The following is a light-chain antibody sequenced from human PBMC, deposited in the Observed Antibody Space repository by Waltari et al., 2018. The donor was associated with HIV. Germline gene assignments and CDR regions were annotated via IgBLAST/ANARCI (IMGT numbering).Light chain of an antibody. CDR2: DKN. V-gene: IGLV1-51*01. CDR3: GTWDSSVSAGV. CDR1: TSNPGKNV. J-gene: IGLJ2*01. Sequence: QSVLTQPPSVSAAPGQKVTFSCSGSTSNPGKNVVSWYQQLPEAAPKPIIYDKNKQPSGVPDRFSGTKYATSATQAITGLQTGDEADYYCGTWDSSVSAGVFGGGTKLTVL.